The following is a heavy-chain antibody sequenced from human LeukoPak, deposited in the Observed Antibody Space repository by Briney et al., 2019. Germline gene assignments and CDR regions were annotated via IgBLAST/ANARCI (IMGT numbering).Heavy chain of an antibody. Sequence: PSETLSLTCTVSGGSISSDYGSWVRQPPGKGLEWVGYIYYSGRTNYNPSLKSRVTITVDTSKNQYSLKQRSVCAADTAVYYCASWRAAAGHSYWYFDLWGRGTLVTVSS. CDR2: IYYSGRT. J-gene: IGHJ2*01. V-gene: IGHV4-59*01. CDR1: GGSISSDY. CDR3: ASWRAAAGHSYWYFDL. D-gene: IGHD6-13*01.